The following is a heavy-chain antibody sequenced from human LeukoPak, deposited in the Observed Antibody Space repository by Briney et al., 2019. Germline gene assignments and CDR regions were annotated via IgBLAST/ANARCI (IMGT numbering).Heavy chain of an antibody. J-gene: IGHJ4*02. CDR3: ARDTKGDYWY. CDR2: INPNSGGT. V-gene: IGHV1-2*02. D-gene: IGHD4-17*01. CDR1: GYTFTGYY. Sequence: ASVKVSCKASGYTFTGYYVHWVRQAPGQGLEWMGWINPNSGGTNYAQKFQGRVTMTRDTSISTAYMELSRLRSDDTAVYYCARDTKGDYWYWGQGTLVTVSS.